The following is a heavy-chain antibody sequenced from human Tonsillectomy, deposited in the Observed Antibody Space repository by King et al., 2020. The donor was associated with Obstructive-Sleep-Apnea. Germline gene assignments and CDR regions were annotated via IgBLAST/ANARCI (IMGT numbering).Heavy chain of an antibody. Sequence: QLQESGPGLVKPSGTLSLTCAVSGGSISSSNWWSWVRQPPGKGLEGMGEIYHSGSTNYNPPLKSRVTLSVDKSKNQFSLKLSSVTAADTAVYYCAEAVAGTYYFDYWGQGTLVTVSS. V-gene: IGHV4-4*02. D-gene: IGHD6-19*01. CDR3: AEAVAGTYYFDY. J-gene: IGHJ4*02. CDR2: IYHSGST. CDR1: GGSISSSNW.